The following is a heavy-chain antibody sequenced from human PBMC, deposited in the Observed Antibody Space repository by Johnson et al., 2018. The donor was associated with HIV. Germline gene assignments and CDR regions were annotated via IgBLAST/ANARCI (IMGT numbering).Heavy chain of an antibody. CDR1: RFTFSSYA. D-gene: IGHD4-23*01. CDR3: AKESETYGGNIGFQHAFDI. CDR2: ISYDGSNE. J-gene: IGHJ3*02. Sequence: QVQLVESGGGAVQPGRSLRLSCAASRFTFSSYAMHWVRQAPGQGLEWVAVISYDGSNEYYADSVKGRFTISRDNSKNTLYLQMNSLRADDTAVYYCAKESETYGGNIGFQHAFDIWGQGTMVTVSS. V-gene: IGHV3-30*04.